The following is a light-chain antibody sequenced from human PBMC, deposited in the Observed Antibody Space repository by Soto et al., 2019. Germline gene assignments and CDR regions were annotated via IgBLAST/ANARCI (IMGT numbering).Light chain of an antibody. CDR3: QQYSSYSWT. CDR2: KAS. V-gene: IGKV1-5*03. J-gene: IGKJ1*01. CDR1: QSVINW. Sequence: DIQMTQSPSTLSASVGGRVTITCRASQSVINWLAWFQQKPGKAPKLLIYKASNLESGVPSRFSGSGSGTEFTLTISSLQPDDFATYYCQQYSSYSWTFGQGTKVEI.